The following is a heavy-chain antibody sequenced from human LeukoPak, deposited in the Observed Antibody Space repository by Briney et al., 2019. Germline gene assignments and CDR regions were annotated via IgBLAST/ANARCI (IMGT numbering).Heavy chain of an antibody. Sequence: GGSLRLSCAASGFTFSSYAMHWVRQAPGKGLEWVAVISYDGSNKYHADSVKGRFTISRDNSKNTLYLQMNSLRAEDTAVYYCARASIYYYYYYGMDVWGQGTTVTVSS. CDR2: ISYDGSNK. J-gene: IGHJ6*02. CDR1: GFTFSSYA. CDR3: ARASIYYYYYYGMDV. V-gene: IGHV3-30-3*01.